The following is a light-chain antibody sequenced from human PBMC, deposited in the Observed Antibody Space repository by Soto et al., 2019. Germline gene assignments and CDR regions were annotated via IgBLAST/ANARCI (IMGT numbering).Light chain of an antibody. V-gene: IGLV1-44*01. CDR2: SSD. CDR3: GAWHDSLNGPV. J-gene: IGLJ2*01. Sequence: QSVLTQPPSASGTPGQSITISCSGSSSNIGSNTVTWYQQVPGTAPKLLIYSSDQRRSGVPDRFSGSKSGTSASLAISELQSEDEAVYYCGAWHDSLNGPVFGGGTKLTVL. CDR1: SSNIGSNT.